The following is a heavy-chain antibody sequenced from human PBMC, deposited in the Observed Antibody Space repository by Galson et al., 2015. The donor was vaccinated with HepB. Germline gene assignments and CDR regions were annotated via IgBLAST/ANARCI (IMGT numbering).Heavy chain of an antibody. CDR3: ARGHYGSLMYAFDI. V-gene: IGHV6-1*01. D-gene: IGHD3-10*01. CDR1: GDSVSSNSAA. J-gene: IGHJ3*02. Sequence: CAISGDSVSSNSAAWNWIRQSPSRGLEWLGRTYYRSKWYNDYAVSVKSRITINPDTSKNQFSLQLNSVTPEDTAAYYCARGHYGSLMYAFDIWGQGTMVTVSS. CDR2: TYYRSKWYN.